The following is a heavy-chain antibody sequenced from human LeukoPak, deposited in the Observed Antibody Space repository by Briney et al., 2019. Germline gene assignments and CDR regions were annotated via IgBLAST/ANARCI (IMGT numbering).Heavy chain of an antibody. Sequence: GGSLRLSCAASGFTFSSYGMHWVRQAPGKGLEWVAFIRYDGSNKYYADSEKGRFTISRDNSKNTLYLQMNSLRAEDTALYYCAKDRRGSYLSPFDYWGQGTLVTVSS. CDR1: GFTFSSYG. CDR2: IRYDGSNK. D-gene: IGHD1-26*01. V-gene: IGHV3-30*02. CDR3: AKDRRGSYLSPFDY. J-gene: IGHJ4*02.